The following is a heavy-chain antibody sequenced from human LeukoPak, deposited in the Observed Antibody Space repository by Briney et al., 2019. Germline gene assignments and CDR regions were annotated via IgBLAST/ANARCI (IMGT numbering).Heavy chain of an antibody. CDR3: ARHKSSCSGGSCYFFDY. CDR1: GGSIRSYY. V-gene: IGHV4-59*08. D-gene: IGHD2-15*01. CDR2: IYYSGST. Sequence: SETLSLTCTVSGGSIRSYYWSWIRQPPGKGLEWIGYIYYSGSTNYNPSLKSRVTISVDTSKNQFSLKLSSVAAADTAVYYCARHKSSCSGGSCYFFDYWGQGTLVTVSS. J-gene: IGHJ4*02.